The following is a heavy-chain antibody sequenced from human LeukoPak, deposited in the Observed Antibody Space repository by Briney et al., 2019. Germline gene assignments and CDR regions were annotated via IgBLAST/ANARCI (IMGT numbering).Heavy chain of an antibody. J-gene: IGHJ4*02. V-gene: IGHV4-34*01. CDR3: ARGSGSGSYYISGYYFDY. Sequence: PSETLSLTCAVYGGSFSGYYWSWIRQPPGKGLEWIGEINHSGSTNYNPSLKSRVTISVDTSKNQFSLKLSSVTAADTAVYYCARGSGSGSYYISGYYFDYWGQGTLVTVSS. CDR1: GGSFSGYY. CDR2: INHSGST. D-gene: IGHD3-10*01.